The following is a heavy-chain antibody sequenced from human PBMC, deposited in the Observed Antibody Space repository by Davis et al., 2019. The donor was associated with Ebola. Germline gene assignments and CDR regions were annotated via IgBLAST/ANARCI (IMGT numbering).Heavy chain of an antibody. J-gene: IGHJ4*02. V-gene: IGHV3-23*01. CDR3: AKRWQVRYFGY. CDR1: GFSVSTNY. Sequence: PGGSLRLSCAASGFSVSTNYMSWVRQAPGKGLEWVSSISGSDGATYYADSVKGRFTVSRDNSKNTLYLHMNSLRVEDTAVYYCAKRWQVRYFGYWGQGTLVTVSS. CDR2: ISGSDGAT. D-gene: IGHD6-19*01.